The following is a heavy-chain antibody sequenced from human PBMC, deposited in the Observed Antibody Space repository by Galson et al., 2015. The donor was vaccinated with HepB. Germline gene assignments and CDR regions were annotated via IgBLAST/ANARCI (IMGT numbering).Heavy chain of an antibody. V-gene: IGHV1-2*02. CDR1: GYTFTGYY. D-gene: IGHD3-3*01. CDR2: INPNSGGT. J-gene: IGHJ4*02. CDR3: ARDTPYYDFRSGFDY. Sequence: SCKASGYTFTGYYMHWVRQAPGQGLEWMGWINPNSGGTSYAQKFQGRVTMTRDTSISTAYMELSRLRSDDTAVYYCARDTPYYDFRSGFDYWGQGTLVTVSS.